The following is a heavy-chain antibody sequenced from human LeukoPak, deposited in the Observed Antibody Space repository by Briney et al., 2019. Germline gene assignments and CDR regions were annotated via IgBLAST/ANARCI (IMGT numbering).Heavy chain of an antibody. CDR2: IRYDGSNK. Sequence: GGSLRLSCAASGFNFSSYGMHWVRQAPGKGLEWVAFIRYDGSNKYYADSVKGRFAISRDNSKNTLYLQMNSLRAEDTAVYYCSKKGQADDDGKPDWGQGTLVTVSP. CDR3: SKKGQADDDGKPD. CDR1: GFNFSSYG. D-gene: IGHD1-1*01. V-gene: IGHV3-30*02. J-gene: IGHJ4*02.